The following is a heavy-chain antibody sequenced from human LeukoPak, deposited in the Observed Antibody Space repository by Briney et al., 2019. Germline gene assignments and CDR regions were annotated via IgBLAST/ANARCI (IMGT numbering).Heavy chain of an antibody. D-gene: IGHD3-10*01. J-gene: IGHJ4*02. CDR1: GGSISSSSYY. CDR2: IYYSGST. CDR3: ARHVEGIGNFGY. V-gene: IGHV4-39*01. Sequence: PSETLSLTCTVSGGSISSSSYYWGWIRQPPGKGLEWIGSIYYSGSTYYNPSLKSRVTISVDTPKNQFSLKLSSVTAADTAVYYCARHVEGIGNFGYWGQGTLVSVSS.